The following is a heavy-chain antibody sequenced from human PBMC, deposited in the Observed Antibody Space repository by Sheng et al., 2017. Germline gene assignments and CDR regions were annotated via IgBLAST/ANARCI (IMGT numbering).Heavy chain of an antibody. V-gene: IGHV3-21*01. D-gene: IGHD6-13*01. CDR3: VRDQNYLSSSWTYYFDY. CDR1: GFTFSDYI. CDR2: INSGSSYI. Sequence: EVQLVESGGGLVKPGGSLRVSCAASGFTFSDYIMNWVRQAPGKGLEWVSSINSGSSYIYYADSVKGRFTISRDNAKNSLYLQMNSLRAEDTAVYYCVRDQNYLSSSWTYYFDYWAREPWSPSP. J-gene: IGHJ4*02.